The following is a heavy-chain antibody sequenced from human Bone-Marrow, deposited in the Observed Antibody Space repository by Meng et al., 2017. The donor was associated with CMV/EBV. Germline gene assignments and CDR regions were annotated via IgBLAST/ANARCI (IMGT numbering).Heavy chain of an antibody. D-gene: IGHD2-8*01. J-gene: IGHJ4*01. CDR3: ACGDCTNGVCYNWDY. V-gene: IGHV1-69*05. CDR2: IIPIFGTA. CDR1: GSTFSSYA. Sequence: SVKVSCKASGSTFSSYAIRWVRQAPGQGLEWMGGIIPIFGTANYAQKFQGRVTITTDESTSTAYMELSSLRSEDNAVYYCACGDCTNGVCYNWDYWGHGPRVTVSS.